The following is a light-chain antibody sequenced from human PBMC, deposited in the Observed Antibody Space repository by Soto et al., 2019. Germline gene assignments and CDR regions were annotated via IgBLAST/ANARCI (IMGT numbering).Light chain of an antibody. J-gene: IGKJ1*01. CDR3: QQYFSLWT. Sequence: GEKVPIHFRASPSSSGWLAWYQQKPGRAPKLLIYRSSSLERGVPSRFSGRGSGTEFTLTISSLQPDDFATYYCQQYFSLWTFGPGTKVDIK. V-gene: IGKV1-5*03. CDR1: PSSSGW. CDR2: RSS.